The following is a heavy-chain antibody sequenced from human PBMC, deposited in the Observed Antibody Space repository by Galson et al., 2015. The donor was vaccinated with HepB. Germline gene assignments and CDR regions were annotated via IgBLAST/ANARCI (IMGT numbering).Heavy chain of an antibody. D-gene: IGHD6-13*01. V-gene: IGHV1-18*04. CDR2: ISAYNGNT. CDR3: ARDAPGYSSSWDDYSSDYYYYGMDV. CDR1: GYTFTSYG. J-gene: IGHJ6*02. Sequence: SVKVSCKASGYTFTSYGISWVRQAPGQGLEWMGWISAYNGNTNYAQKLQGRVTMTTDTSTSTAYMELRSLRSDDTAVYYCARDAPGYSSSWDDYSSDYYYYGMDVWGQGTTVTVSS.